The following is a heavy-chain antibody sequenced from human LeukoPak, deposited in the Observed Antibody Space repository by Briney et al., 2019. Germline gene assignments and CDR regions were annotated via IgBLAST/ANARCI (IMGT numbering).Heavy chain of an antibody. CDR3: ARDSYIFEGGGYSDFYLDY. CDR1: GFTFSSYP. J-gene: IGHJ4*02. D-gene: IGHD3-22*01. Sequence: PGGSLRLSCTPSGFTFSSYPMHWVRQVPGKGLEWVAVISYDGNNEYYADSVRGRFTISRDNSKNTPYLQMNSLRPEDTAVYFCARDSYIFEGGGYSDFYLDYWGQGTLVTVSS. V-gene: IGHV3-30-3*01. CDR2: ISYDGNNE.